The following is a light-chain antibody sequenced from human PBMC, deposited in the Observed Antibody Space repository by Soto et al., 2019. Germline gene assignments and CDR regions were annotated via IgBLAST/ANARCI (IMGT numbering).Light chain of an antibody. V-gene: IGKV3-20*01. J-gene: IGKJ4*01. Sequence: EIVLTQSPGTLSLSPGERATLSCRASQSVSSSYLAWYQQKPGQAPRLLIYGASSRATGIPDRFSGSGSGKDFTLTNSRLEPEGFGVYLRQQYGSSPTFGGGTKVEIK. CDR2: GAS. CDR3: QQYGSSPT. CDR1: QSVSSSY.